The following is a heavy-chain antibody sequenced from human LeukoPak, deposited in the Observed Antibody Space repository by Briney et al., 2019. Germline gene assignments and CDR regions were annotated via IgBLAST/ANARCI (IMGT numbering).Heavy chain of an antibody. CDR2: IQNDGRHK. V-gene: IGHV3-30*02. D-gene: IGHD6-19*01. CDR1: GITFGNFG. Sequence: GGSLRLSCVASGITFGNFGMHWVRQAPGKGLEWVAFIQNDGRHKDYADSVKGRFTISRDNSKNTLYLQINNLRPEDTAVYYCANRGIAVAGIFEYWGQGTLVTVSS. CDR3: ANRGIAVAGIFEY. J-gene: IGHJ4*02.